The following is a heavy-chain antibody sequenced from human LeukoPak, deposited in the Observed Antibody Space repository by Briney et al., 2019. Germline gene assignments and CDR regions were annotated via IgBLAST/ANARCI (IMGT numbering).Heavy chain of an antibody. J-gene: IGHJ3*02. CDR2: ISSRGGTI. D-gene: IGHD6-19*01. CDR1: GFTFSDYE. V-gene: IGHV3-48*03. CDR3: AKELTPDRSGFDAFHI. Sequence: GGSLRLSCAASGFTFSDYEMDWVRQSPERGLEWASYISSRGGTIYYADSVKGRFTISRDNTKNSLHLQMNSLRAEDTAIYYCAKELTPDRSGFDAFHIWGQGTMVTVSS.